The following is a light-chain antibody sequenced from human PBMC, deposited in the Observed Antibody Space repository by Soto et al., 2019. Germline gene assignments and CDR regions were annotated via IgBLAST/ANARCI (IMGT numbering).Light chain of an antibody. Sequence: DVQMTRSPSSLSASVGDKVTITCRASQSISTWLAWYQQKPGKAPKLLIFDASSLASGVPSRFRGSGSGTEFTLTINSLQPDDFATYYCQQYESYPWTFGQGTKVDIK. CDR3: QQYESYPWT. V-gene: IGKV1-5*01. J-gene: IGKJ1*01. CDR2: DAS. CDR1: QSISTW.